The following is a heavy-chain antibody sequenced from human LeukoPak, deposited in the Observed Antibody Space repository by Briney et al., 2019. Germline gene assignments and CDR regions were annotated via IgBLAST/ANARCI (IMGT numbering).Heavy chain of an antibody. Sequence: GGSLRLSCAASGFTFSSYAMHWVRQAPGKGLEYVSAISSNGGSTYYANSVKGRFTISRDNSKNTLYLQMGSLRAEDMAVYYCARDYVVATIGGYYYYYYMDVWGKGTTVTVSS. CDR1: GFTFSSYA. J-gene: IGHJ6*03. V-gene: IGHV3-64*01. D-gene: IGHD5-12*01. CDR2: ISSNGGST. CDR3: ARDYVVATIGGYYYYYYMDV.